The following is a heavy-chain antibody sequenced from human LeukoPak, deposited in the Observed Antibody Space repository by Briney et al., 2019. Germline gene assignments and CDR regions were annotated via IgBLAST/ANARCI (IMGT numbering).Heavy chain of an antibody. J-gene: IGHJ4*02. Sequence: SETLSLTCTVSGGSNSSGDYYWSGIRQPPGKGLEWMGYIYYSGSTYYNPSLKSRVTISVDTSKNQFSLKLSSVTAADTAVYHCARCWGYCSSTICHPFDYWGQGTLVTVSS. V-gene: IGHV4-30-4*01. CDR3: ARCWGYCSSTICHPFDY. D-gene: IGHD2-2*01. CDR1: GGSNSSGDYY. CDR2: IYYSGST.